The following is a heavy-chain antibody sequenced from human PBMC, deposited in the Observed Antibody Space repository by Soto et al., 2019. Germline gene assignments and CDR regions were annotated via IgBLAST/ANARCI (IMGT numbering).Heavy chain of an antibody. CDR3: AKDSLGGGLHLGPQNYYGLDV. CDR1: GFTFSSYA. V-gene: IGHV3-23*01. J-gene: IGHJ6*04. D-gene: IGHD3-16*01. Sequence: RLSCAASGFTFSSYAMSWVRQAPGKGLEWVSAISGSGGSTYYADSVKGRFTISRDNSKNTLYLQMNSLRAEDTAVYYCAKDSLGGGLHLGPQNYYGLDVWGEGTTVTVSS. CDR2: ISGSGGST.